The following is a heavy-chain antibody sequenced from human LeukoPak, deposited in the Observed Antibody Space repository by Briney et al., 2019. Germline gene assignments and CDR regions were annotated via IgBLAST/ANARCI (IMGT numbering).Heavy chain of an antibody. V-gene: IGHV4-38-2*01. J-gene: IGHJ6*03. Sequence: PSETLSLTCAVSGYSISSGYYWGWIRQPPGKGLEWIGSIYHSGSTYYNPSLKSRVTISVDTSKNQFSLKLSSVTAADTAVYYCARHVSIEARLLYYYYYMDVWGKGTTVTVSS. CDR1: GYSISSGYY. D-gene: IGHD6-6*01. CDR2: IYHSGST. CDR3: ARHVSIEARLLYYYYYMDV.